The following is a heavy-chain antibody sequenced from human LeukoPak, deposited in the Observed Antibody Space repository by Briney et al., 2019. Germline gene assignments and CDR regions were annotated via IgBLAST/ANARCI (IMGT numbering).Heavy chain of an antibody. CDR3: AKDCCGTSLFDN. CDR1: GFAFSSYA. J-gene: IGHJ4*02. CDR2: ISNTDGRT. V-gene: IGHV3-23*01. Sequence: GGSLRLSCAASGFAFSSYAMSWVRQAPGKGLEYVSGISNTDGRTYYADSMKGRFTISRDNSKNTVYLQMNSLRAEDTAVYYCAKDCCGTSLFDNWGQGTLVTVSS. D-gene: IGHD2-21*01.